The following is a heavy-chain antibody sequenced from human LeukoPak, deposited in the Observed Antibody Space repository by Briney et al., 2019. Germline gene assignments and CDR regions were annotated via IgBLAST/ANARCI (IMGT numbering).Heavy chain of an antibody. J-gene: IGHJ6*03. V-gene: IGHV4-39*07. Sequence: SETLSLTCTVSGGSISSSSYYWGWIRQPPGKGLEWIGSIYYSGSTYYNPSLKSRVTISVDKSKNQFSLKLSSVTAADTAVYYCARGAYYYYMDVWGKGTTVTISS. CDR1: GGSISSSSYY. CDR3: ARGAYYYYMDV. CDR2: IYYSGST.